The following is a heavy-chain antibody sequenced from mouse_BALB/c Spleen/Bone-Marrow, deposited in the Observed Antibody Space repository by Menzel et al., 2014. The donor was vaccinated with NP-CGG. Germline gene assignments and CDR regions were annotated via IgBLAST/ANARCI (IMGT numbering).Heavy chain of an antibody. CDR1: GYSIXSNFY. D-gene: IGHD2-4*01. Sequence: EVQLQQSGPGLVKPSQSLSLTCSVTGYSIXSNFYWNWIRQFPGNKLEWMGYISYDGSNNYNPSLKNRISITRDTSKNQFFLKLHSVTTEDTATYYCARDYDYAWSAYWGHGTLVTVSA. CDR2: ISYDGSN. V-gene: IGHV3-6*02. CDR3: ARDYDYAWSAY. J-gene: IGHJ3*01.